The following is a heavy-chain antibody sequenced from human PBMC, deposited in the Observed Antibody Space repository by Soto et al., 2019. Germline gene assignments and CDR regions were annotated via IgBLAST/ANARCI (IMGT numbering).Heavy chain of an antibody. CDR3: AREYTYGSNFFDC. CDR1: GGSISSAAYY. CDR2: ISNSGST. Sequence: QVQLQESGPGLVKPSQTLSLTCTVSGGSISSAAYYWSWIRQHPGKGLEWIGYISNSGSTYYTPSLKSRVIISADTSKNQFSLNLTSVTAADMAVYYCAREYTYGSNFFDCWGQGALVTVSS. J-gene: IGHJ4*02. D-gene: IGHD5-18*01. V-gene: IGHV4-31*03.